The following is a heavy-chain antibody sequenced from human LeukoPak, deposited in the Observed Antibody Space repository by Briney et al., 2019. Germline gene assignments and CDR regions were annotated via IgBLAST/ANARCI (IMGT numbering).Heavy chain of an antibody. CDR2: INSDGSST. D-gene: IGHD2-8*01. V-gene: IGHV3-74*01. CDR1: GFTFSSYW. Sequence: GGSLRLSCAASGFTFSSYWMHWVRQAPGKGLVWVSRINSDGSSTSYADSVKGRFTISRDNAKNTLSLQMNSLRAEDTAVYYCARVLYCTNGVCYWHYYYMDVWGKGTTVTVSS. J-gene: IGHJ6*03. CDR3: ARVLYCTNGVCYWHYYYMDV.